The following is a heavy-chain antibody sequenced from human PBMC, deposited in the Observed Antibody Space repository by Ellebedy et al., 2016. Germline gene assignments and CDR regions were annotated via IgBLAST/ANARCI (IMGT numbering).Heavy chain of an antibody. CDR3: AREFESGADSSCFDH. V-gene: IGHV1-2*02. CDR1: GYTFNGHY. J-gene: IGHJ4*02. CDR2: INPNNGVT. D-gene: IGHD3-3*01. Sequence: ASVKVSCXASGYTFNGHYIHWVRQAPGQGLEWLGWINPNNGVTNYARRFKGRVRMTKDSSMTTTFMELRSLRSDDTAVYYCAREFESGADSSCFDHWGQGALVTVSS.